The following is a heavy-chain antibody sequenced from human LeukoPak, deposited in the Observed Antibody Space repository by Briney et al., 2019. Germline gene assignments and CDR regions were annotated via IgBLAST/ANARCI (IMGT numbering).Heavy chain of an antibody. CDR3: AKARGSGYAEYYFDY. CDR1: GFTFSSHG. V-gene: IGHV3-23*01. J-gene: IGHJ4*02. CDR2: ISGSGGNT. Sequence: PGETLRLSCAASGFTFSSHGMNWVRQAPGKGLEWVSGISGSGGNTYYADSVKGRFTISRDNSNNTLYLQMNSLRAEDTAVYYCAKARGSGYAEYYFDYWGQGTLVTVSS. D-gene: IGHD5-12*01.